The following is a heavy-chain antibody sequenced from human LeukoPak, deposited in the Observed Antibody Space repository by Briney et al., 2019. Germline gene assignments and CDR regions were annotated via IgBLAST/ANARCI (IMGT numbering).Heavy chain of an antibody. D-gene: IGHD2-2*01. Sequence: GGSLRLSCAASGFTFSSYAMSWVRQAPGKGLEWVSAISDSGGSTYYADSVKGRFTISRDNSKNTLYLQMNSLRAEDTAVYYCAKAGDCSSTSCYSALDYYYYYGMDVWGQGTTVTVSS. CDR1: GFTFSSYA. CDR2: ISDSGGST. J-gene: IGHJ6*02. CDR3: AKAGDCSSTSCYSALDYYYYYGMDV. V-gene: IGHV3-23*01.